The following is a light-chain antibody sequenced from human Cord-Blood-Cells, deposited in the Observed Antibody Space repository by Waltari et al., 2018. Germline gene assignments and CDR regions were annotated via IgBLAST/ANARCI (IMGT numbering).Light chain of an antibody. CDR2: AAS. J-gene: IGKJ1*01. CDR1: QSISSY. V-gene: IGKV1-39*01. CDR3: QQSYSTPPT. Sequence: DIQMTQSPSSLSASVGDSVTITCRASQSISSYLNWYQQKPGKAPKLLIYAASSLQSGVPSRFSGRGSGTDFTLTISSLQPEDFATYYCQQSYSTPPTFGQGTKVEIK.